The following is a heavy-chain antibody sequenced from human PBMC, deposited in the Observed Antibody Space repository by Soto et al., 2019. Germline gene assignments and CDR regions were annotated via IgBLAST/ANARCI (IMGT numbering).Heavy chain of an antibody. CDR2: IRSKANNFAT. V-gene: IGHV3-73*02. D-gene: IGHD3-22*01. CDR3: TRRSEYDSGGYYYAYDY. CDR1: GFTFSDSA. J-gene: IGHJ4*02. Sequence: EVQVVESGGGLVQPGGSLTLSCAASGFTFSDSAMHWVRQASGKGLEWLGRIRSKANNFATAYAASVKGRFTISRDDAKNTVYLQMNSLNSEDTAVYYCTRRSEYDSGGYYYAYDYWCQGTRVTVSS.